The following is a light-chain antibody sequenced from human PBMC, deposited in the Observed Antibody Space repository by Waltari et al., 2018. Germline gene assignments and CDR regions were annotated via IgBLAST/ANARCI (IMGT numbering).Light chain of an antibody. V-gene: IGKV3-20*01. J-gene: IGKJ4*01. Sequence: ESVLTQSPGTLSLSPGERATLSCRASQSISSYLAWYQQKPGQAPRLLIYGGSSRATGIPDRFSGSGSGTDFTLTISRLEPEDFAVYHCQQYGSSPLSFGGGTKVEIK. CDR3: QQYGSSPLS. CDR1: QSISSY. CDR2: GGS.